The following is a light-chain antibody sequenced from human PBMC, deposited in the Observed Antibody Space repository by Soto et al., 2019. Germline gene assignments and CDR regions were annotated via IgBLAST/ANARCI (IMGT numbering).Light chain of an antibody. Sequence: QSALTQPASVSGSPGQSITISCTGTSSDVGTYNLVSWYQQHPGKAPKLMIYEGGKRPSGVSNRFSGSKSGNTASLTISGLQAEDEADYYCFSYAGHSTWVFGGGTQLTVL. CDR3: FSYAGHSTWV. CDR1: SSDVGTYNL. J-gene: IGLJ3*02. V-gene: IGLV2-23*01. CDR2: EGG.